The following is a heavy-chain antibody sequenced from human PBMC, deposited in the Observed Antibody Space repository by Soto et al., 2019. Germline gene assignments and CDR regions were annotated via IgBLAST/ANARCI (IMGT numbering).Heavy chain of an antibody. J-gene: IGHJ1*01. D-gene: IGHD3-3*01. CDR3: ARVSRRGYDFWSGYYTGDEYFQH. Sequence: ASVKVSCKASGYTFTSYYMHWVRQAPGQGLEWMGIINPSGGSTSYAQKFQGRVTMTRDTSTSTVYMELSSLRSEDTAVYYCARVSRRGYDFWSGYYTGDEYFQHWGQGTLVTVSS. V-gene: IGHV1-46*03. CDR1: GYTFTSYY. CDR2: INPSGGST.